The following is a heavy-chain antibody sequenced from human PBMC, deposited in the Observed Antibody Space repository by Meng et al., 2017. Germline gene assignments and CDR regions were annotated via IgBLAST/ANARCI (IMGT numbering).Heavy chain of an antibody. CDR2: IIPNSGGT. J-gene: IGHJ4*02. Sequence: ASVKVSCKASGGTFSSYAISWVRQAPGQGLEWMGGIIPNSGGTNYAQKFQGRVTMTRDTSISTAYMELSRLRSDDTAVYYCARGSSSSWAHFDYWGQGTLVTSPQ. D-gene: IGHD6-13*01. CDR1: GGTFSSYA. CDR3: ARGSSSSWAHFDY. V-gene: IGHV1-2*02.